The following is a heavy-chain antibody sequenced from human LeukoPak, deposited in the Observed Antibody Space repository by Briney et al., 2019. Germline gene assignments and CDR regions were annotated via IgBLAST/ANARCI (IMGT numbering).Heavy chain of an antibody. CDR1: GYTFNTYG. J-gene: IGHJ4*02. D-gene: IGHD6-6*01. CDR3: ARIPLYSSSSGSDY. Sequence: ASVKVSCKASGYTFNTYGITWVRQAPGQGLEWMGWISGYNGKTKYAQKLQDRVTMTTDTSTTTAYMELRSLTSDDTAVYYCARIPLYSSSSGSDYWGQGTLVTVSS. CDR2: ISGYNGKT. V-gene: IGHV1-18*01.